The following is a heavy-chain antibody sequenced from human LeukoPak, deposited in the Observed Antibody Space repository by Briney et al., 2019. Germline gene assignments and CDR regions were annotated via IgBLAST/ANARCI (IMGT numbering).Heavy chain of an antibody. V-gene: IGHV1-2*06. CDR1: GYTFTRYY. CDR2: INPKSGGS. D-gene: IGHD2-2*01. Sequence: ASMKVSCKASGYTFTRYYIHWVRQAPGQGLEWMGRINPKSGGSQHAQTFQGRVTMTRDTSISTAYMELSRLRSDDTAVYYCASLWCSSTSCYQDFDYWGQGTLVTVSS. CDR3: ASLWCSSTSCYQDFDY. J-gene: IGHJ4*02.